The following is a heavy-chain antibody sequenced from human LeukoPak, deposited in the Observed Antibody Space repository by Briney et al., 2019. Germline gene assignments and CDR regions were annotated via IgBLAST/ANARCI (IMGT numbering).Heavy chain of an antibody. CDR2: ISASGST. J-gene: IGHJ6*03. CDR3: ARDRSTERDSRWSMPPVYYYYYMDG. CDR1: GASISSHY. D-gene: IGHD2-8*01. V-gene: IGHV4-4*07. Sequence: PSETLSLTCSVSGASISSHYWSWIRQPAGKGLEWIGRISASGSTDYNPSLKNRVTMSVDTSENHFSLKLSSVTAADTAVYYCARDRSTERDSRWSMPPVYYYYYMDGWGKGTTVTVSS.